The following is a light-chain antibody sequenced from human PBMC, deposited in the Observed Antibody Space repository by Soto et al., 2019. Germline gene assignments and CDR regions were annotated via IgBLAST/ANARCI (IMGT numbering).Light chain of an antibody. CDR2: DAS. CDR1: QSISSW. CDR3: QQYNSYSTT. J-gene: IGKJ4*01. V-gene: IGKV1-5*01. Sequence: DIQMTQSPSTLSASVGDRVTITCLASQSISSWLAWYQQKPGKAPKLLIYDASSLESGVPSRFSGSGSGTEFTLTISSLQPDDFATYYCQQYNSYSTTFGGGTKVDIK.